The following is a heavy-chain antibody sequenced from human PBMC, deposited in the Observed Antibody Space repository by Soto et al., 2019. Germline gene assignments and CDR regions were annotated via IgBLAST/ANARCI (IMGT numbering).Heavy chain of an antibody. CDR2: IRSKTSSETR. V-gene: IGHV3-15*01. J-gene: IGHJ3*02. Sequence: GGSLRLSCAASGFPFTKAWMTWVRQAPGKGLEWVGRIRSKTSSETREYAAPVKGRFTISRDDSKNMLYLEMNSLKIEDTGVYYCTTDGFTGIVGIWGQGTMVTVSS. D-gene: IGHD3-22*01. CDR3: TTDGFTGIVGI. CDR1: GFPFTKAW.